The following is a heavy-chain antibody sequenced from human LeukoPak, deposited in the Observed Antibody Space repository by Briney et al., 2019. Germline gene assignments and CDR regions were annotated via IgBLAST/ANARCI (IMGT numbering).Heavy chain of an antibody. CDR2: IDNDGNGI. CDR3: ATGGGWEPSFGVDTHIDV. CDR1: GFTFSGYW. J-gene: IGHJ6*03. D-gene: IGHD3-3*01. V-gene: IGHV3-74*01. Sequence: GGSLRLSCAASGFTFSGYWMHWVRQGPEKGLELVSRIDNDGNGIIYADSVKGRFTTSRDNAKNTLYLQMNSLRVEDSAVYYCATGGGWEPSFGVDTHIDVWGKGTTVTVSS.